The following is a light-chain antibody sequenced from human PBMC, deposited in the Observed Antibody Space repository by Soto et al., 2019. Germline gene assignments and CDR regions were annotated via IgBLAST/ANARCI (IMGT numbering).Light chain of an antibody. CDR1: SSDVGGYNY. Sequence: QSVLTQSASVSGSPGQSITISCTGTSSDVGGYNYVSWYQHHPGKAPKLMIYEVSNRPSGVSNRFSGSKSGNTASLTISGLQAEDEAAYYCSSYTSSSTLVFGGGTQLTVL. V-gene: IGLV2-14*01. CDR2: EVS. CDR3: SSYTSSSTLV. J-gene: IGLJ2*01.